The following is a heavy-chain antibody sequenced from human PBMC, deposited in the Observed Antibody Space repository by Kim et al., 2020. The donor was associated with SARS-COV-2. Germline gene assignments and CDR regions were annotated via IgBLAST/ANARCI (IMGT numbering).Heavy chain of an antibody. CDR3: AKEVGYGDYLLGGFDY. Sequence: GGSLRLSCAASGFTFSSYAMSWVRQAPGKGLEWVSAISSSGGSTYYADSVKGRFTISRDNSKNTLYLQMNSLRAEDTAVYYCAKEVGYGDYLLGGFDYWGQGTLVTVSS. CDR2: ISSSGGST. V-gene: IGHV3-23*01. CDR1: GFTFSSYA. J-gene: IGHJ4*02. D-gene: IGHD4-17*01.